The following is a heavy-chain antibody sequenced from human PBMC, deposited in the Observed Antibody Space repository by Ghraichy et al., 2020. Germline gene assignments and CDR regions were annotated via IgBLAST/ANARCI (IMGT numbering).Heavy chain of an antibody. CDR1: GVTISSYV. CDR2: ISGSGETT. V-gene: IGHV3-23*01. J-gene: IGHJ4*02. CDR3: ARDQAVAVPDY. Sequence: GGSLRLSCVGSGVTISSYVMSWVRQAPGKGLEWVSAISGSGETTYYADSVKGRFTISRDNSKNTLSLQMNSLRVEDSAVYYCARDQAVAVPDYWGQGTLVTVSS. D-gene: IGHD6-19*01.